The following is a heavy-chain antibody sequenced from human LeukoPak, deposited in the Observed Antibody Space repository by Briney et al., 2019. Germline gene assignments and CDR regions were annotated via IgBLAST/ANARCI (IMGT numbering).Heavy chain of an antibody. D-gene: IGHD3-10*01. V-gene: IGHV4-39*01. CDR3: ASLYGSGSYSFDH. Sequence: SETLSLTCTVSGGSISSTSYYWGWIRQPPGKGLEWIGNIYYSGSTYYNPSLKSRVTISVDASKNQFSLRLSSVTAADTAVYYCASLYGSGSYSFDHWGQGTLVTVSS. CDR2: IYYSGST. J-gene: IGHJ4*02. CDR1: GGSISSTSYY.